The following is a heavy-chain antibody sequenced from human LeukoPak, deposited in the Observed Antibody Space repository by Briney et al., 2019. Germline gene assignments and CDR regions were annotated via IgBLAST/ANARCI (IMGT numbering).Heavy chain of an antibody. D-gene: IGHD3-3*01. CDR3: ARASITIFGVVITEFDY. Sequence: GASVKVSCKASGYTFTSYGIGWVRQAPGQGLEWMGWISAYNGNTNYAQKLQGRVTMTTDTSTSTAYMELRSLRSDDTAVYYCARASITIFGVVITEFDYWGQGTLVTVSS. V-gene: IGHV1-18*01. J-gene: IGHJ4*02. CDR1: GYTFTSYG. CDR2: ISAYNGNT.